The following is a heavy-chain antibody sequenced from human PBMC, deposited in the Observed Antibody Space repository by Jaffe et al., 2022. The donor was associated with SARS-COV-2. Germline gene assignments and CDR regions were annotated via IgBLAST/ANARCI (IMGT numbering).Heavy chain of an antibody. CDR3: ARDLGGASFTVVDS. CDR2: IYTSGST. CDR1: GGSISSGSHY. V-gene: IGHV4-61*02. J-gene: IGHJ5*01. D-gene: IGHD2-21*01. Sequence: QVQLQESGPGLVKPSQTLSLTCTVSGGSISSGSHYWSWIRQPAGKGLEWIGRIYTSGSTNYNPSLKSRVTISVDTSKNQFSLNLSSVTAADTAVYYCARDLGGASFTVVDSWGQGTLVTVSS.